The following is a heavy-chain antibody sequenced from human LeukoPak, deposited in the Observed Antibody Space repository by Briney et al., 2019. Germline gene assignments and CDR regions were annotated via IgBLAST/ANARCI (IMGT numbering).Heavy chain of an antibody. D-gene: IGHD2-15*01. CDR3: ALVVAATLRVNDAFDI. Sequence: PSETLSLTCTVSGGSISSYYWSWIRQPPGKGLEWIGYIYYSGSTNYNPSLKSRVTISVDTSKNQFSLKLSSVTAADTAVYYCALVVAATLRVNDAFDIRGQGTMVTVSS. CDR1: GGSISSYY. V-gene: IGHV4-59*01. J-gene: IGHJ3*02. CDR2: IYYSGST.